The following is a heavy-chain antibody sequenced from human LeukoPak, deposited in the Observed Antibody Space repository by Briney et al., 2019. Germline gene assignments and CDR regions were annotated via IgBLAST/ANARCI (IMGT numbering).Heavy chain of an antibody. D-gene: IGHD5-12*01. CDR1: GGSISGYF. J-gene: IGHJ4*02. Sequence: PSETLSLTCTVSGGSISGYFWTWIRQPAGKGLEWIGRIYSSGSNNYNPSLKSRVTMSLDTSKNHFSLNLTSVIAADTAVYYCAREPTSGREPTSGRPLDYWGQGTLVTVSS. CDR2: IYSSGSN. V-gene: IGHV4-4*07. CDR3: AREPTSGREPTSGRPLDY.